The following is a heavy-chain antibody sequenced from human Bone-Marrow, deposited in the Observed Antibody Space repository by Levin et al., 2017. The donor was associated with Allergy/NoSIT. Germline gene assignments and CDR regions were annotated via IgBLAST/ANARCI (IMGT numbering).Heavy chain of an antibody. CDR3: ARHRSGGSCYSGDAFDI. D-gene: IGHD2-15*01. CDR2: INHSGST. CDR1: GGSFSGYY. V-gene: IGHV4-34*01. J-gene: IGHJ3*02. Sequence: RAGGSLRLSCAVYGGSFSGYYWSWIRQPPGKGLEWIGEINHSGSTNYNPSLKSRVTISVDTSKNQFSLKLSSVTAADTAVYYCARHRSGGSCYSGDAFDIWGQGTMVTVSS.